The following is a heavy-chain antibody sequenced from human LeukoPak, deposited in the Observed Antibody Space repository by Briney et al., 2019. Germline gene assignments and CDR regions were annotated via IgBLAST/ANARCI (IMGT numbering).Heavy chain of an antibody. Sequence: GGSLRLSCAASGFTFSSYWMSWVRQAPGKGLEWVANIKQDGSEKYYVDSVKGRFTISRDNAKNSLYLQMNSLRAEDMAVYYCARDAYCGGDCYHFDYWGQGTLVTVSS. CDR1: GFTFSSYW. J-gene: IGHJ4*02. V-gene: IGHV3-7*03. D-gene: IGHD2-21*02. CDR3: ARDAYCGGDCYHFDY. CDR2: IKQDGSEK.